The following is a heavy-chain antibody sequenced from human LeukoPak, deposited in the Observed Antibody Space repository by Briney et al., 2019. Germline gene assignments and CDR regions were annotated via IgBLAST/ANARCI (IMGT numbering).Heavy chain of an antibody. CDR2: ITSSSTTI. CDR1: GFTFSSYS. Sequence: GGSLRLSCAASGFTFSSYSMNWVRQAPGKGLEWVSYITSSSTTIYYADSVKGRFTISRDNAKNSLYLQMNSLRAEDTAVYYCARVSTSSWRIDCWGQGTLVTVSS. J-gene: IGHJ4*02. V-gene: IGHV3-48*01. CDR3: ARVSTSSWRIDC. D-gene: IGHD6-13*01.